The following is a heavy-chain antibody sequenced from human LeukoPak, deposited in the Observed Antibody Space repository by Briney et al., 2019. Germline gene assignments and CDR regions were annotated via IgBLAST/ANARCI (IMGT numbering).Heavy chain of an antibody. CDR3: ATQLRYYGSGSYSY. D-gene: IGHD3-10*01. CDR1: GFTSSRYW. V-gene: IGHV3-74*01. J-gene: IGHJ4*02. Sequence: GGSLRLSCAASGFTSSRYWMHWVRQTPGKRLMWVSRINSDGSGTNYADSVKGRFTISRDNAKNTLYLQMNSLRAEDTAVYYCATQLRYYGSGSYSYWGQGTLVTVSS. CDR2: INSDGSGT.